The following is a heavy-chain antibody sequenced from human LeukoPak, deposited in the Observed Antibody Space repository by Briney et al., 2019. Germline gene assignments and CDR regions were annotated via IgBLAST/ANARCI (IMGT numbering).Heavy chain of an antibody. Sequence: GGSLRLSCAASGFTFSSYAMHWVRQAPGKGLEWVAFIRYDGSRKYYADSVKGRFTISRDNSKNTLYLQMNSLRAEDTAVYYCARDPGSSSLGYWGQGTLVTVSS. CDR3: ARDPGSSSLGY. CDR2: IRYDGSRK. D-gene: IGHD2-2*01. V-gene: IGHV3-30*02. CDR1: GFTFSSYA. J-gene: IGHJ4*02.